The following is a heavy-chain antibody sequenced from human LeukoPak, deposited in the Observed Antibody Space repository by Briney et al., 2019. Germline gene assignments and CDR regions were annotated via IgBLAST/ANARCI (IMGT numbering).Heavy chain of an antibody. D-gene: IGHD4-17*01. CDR2: INPNSGGT. CDR3: ARVWKDYGEMNAFDI. J-gene: IGHJ3*02. V-gene: IGHV1-2*02. CDR1: GYTFTGYY. Sequence: GASVKVSCKASGYTFTGYYMHWMRQAPGQGLEWMGWINPNSGGTNHAQKFQGRVTMTRDTSISTAYMELSRLRSDDTAVYYCARVWKDYGEMNAFDIWGQGTMVTVSS.